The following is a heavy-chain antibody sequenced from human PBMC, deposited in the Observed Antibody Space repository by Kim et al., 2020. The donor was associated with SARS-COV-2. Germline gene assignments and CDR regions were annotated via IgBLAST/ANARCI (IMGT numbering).Heavy chain of an antibody. CDR1: GGSISSSSYY. CDR2: IYYSGST. J-gene: IGHJ4*02. CDR3: ASSAGDILTGYYHLHTPRFDY. Sequence: SETLSLTCTVSGGSISSSSYYWGWIRQPPGKGLEWIGSIYYSGSTYYNPSLKSRVTISVDTSKNQFSLKLSSVTAADTAVYYCASSAGDILTGYYHLHTPRFDYWGQGTLVTVSS. V-gene: IGHV4-39*01. D-gene: IGHD3-9*01.